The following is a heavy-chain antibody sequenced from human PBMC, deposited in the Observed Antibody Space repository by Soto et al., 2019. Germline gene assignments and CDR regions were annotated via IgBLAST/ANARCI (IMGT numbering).Heavy chain of an antibody. J-gene: IGHJ4*02. CDR3: ARPEGQWLVPAGY. V-gene: IGHV3-53*01. Sequence: PGGSLRLSCAASGFTVSSNYMSWVRQAPGKGLEWVSLIYSGGSTYYADSVKGRFTISRDNSKNTLYLQMNSLRAEDTAIYYCARPEGQWLVPAGYLGQGTLVTVSS. CDR2: IYSGGST. CDR1: GFTVSSNY. D-gene: IGHD6-19*01.